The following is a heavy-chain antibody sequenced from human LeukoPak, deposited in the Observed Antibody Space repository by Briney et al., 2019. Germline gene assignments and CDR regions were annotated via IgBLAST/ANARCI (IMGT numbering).Heavy chain of an antibody. CDR3: AREKVVIAATHYYGMDV. D-gene: IGHD2-15*01. V-gene: IGHV6-1*01. Sequence: SQILSLTCAISGDRVSTNTAAWSWIRQSPSRGLEWLVRTYYRSKWYNYYAGSVKSRIIFNPDTSKNQFSLQLNSVTPEDTAVYYCAREKVVIAATHYYGMDVWGQGTTVTVSS. CDR1: GDRVSTNTAA. CDR2: TYYRSKWYN. J-gene: IGHJ6*02.